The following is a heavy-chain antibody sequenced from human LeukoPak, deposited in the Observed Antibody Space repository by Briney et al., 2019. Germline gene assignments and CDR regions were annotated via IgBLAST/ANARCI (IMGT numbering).Heavy chain of an antibody. Sequence: GRSLRLPCAASGFTFSSYEMNWVRQAPGKGLEWVSYVSSSGSTIYYADSVKGRFTISRDNAKNSLYLQMNSLRAEDRAVYYCARGDSSGWSAYFDYWGQGTLVTVSS. CDR1: GFTFSSYE. CDR3: ARGDSSGWSAYFDY. V-gene: IGHV3-48*03. D-gene: IGHD6-19*01. J-gene: IGHJ4*02. CDR2: VSSSGSTI.